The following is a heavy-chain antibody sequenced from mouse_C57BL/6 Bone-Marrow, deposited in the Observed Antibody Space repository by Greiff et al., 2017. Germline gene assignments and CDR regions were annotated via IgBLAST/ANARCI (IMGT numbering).Heavy chain of an antibody. J-gene: IGHJ2*01. D-gene: IGHD1-1*01. CDR2: FYPGSGSI. CDR1: GYTFTDYY. V-gene: IGHV1-62-2*01. CDR3: ARHEEITTVVPFGY. Sequence: QVRLQQSGAELVRPGASVKLSCKASGYTFTDYYINWVKQRPGQGLEWIGWFYPGSGSIKYNEKFKDKATLTADKSSSTVYMELSRLTSEDSAVYFCARHEEITTVVPFGYWGQGTTLTVSS.